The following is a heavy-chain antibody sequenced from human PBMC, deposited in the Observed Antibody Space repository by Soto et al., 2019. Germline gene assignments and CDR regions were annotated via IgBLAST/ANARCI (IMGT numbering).Heavy chain of an antibody. D-gene: IGHD3-22*01. CDR3: ARDPSNSSGNYLHFDY. J-gene: IGHJ4*02. V-gene: IGHV3-23*01. CDR2: ISGSGGST. CDR1: GFTFSSYA. Sequence: GGSLRLSCAASGFTFSSYAMSWVRQAPGKGLEWVSSISGSGGSTYYADSVKGRFTISRDNSKNTLYLQMNSLRAEDTAVYYCARDPSNSSGNYLHFDYWGQGTLVTVSS.